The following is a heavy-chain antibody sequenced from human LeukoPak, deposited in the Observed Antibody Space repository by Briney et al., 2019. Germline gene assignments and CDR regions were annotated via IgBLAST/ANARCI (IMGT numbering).Heavy chain of an antibody. CDR2: IYPGDSDT. J-gene: IGHJ4*02. Sequence: GEPLKISCKGSGYSFTNFWIGWVRQMPGKGLEWMGIIYPGDSDTRYSPSSQGQVTISADKSISTAYLQWSSLKASDTAMYYCARRGLVYGDYYLDYWGQGTLVTVSS. D-gene: IGHD4-17*01. CDR1: GYSFTNFW. V-gene: IGHV5-51*01. CDR3: ARRGLVYGDYYLDY.